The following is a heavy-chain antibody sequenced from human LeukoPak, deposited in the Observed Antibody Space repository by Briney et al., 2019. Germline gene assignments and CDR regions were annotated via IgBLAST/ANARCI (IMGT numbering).Heavy chain of an antibody. V-gene: IGHV4-59*01. CDR3: AKHYYDSSGYYFDY. CDR2: IDYSGST. D-gene: IGHD3-22*01. CDR1: GGSISSYY. Sequence: PSETLSLTCTVSGGSISSYYWSWIRQPPGKGLEWIGYIDYSGSTNYNPSLKSRVTISVDTSKNQFSLKLSSVTAADTAVYYCAKHYYDSSGYYFDYWGQGTLVTVSS. J-gene: IGHJ4*02.